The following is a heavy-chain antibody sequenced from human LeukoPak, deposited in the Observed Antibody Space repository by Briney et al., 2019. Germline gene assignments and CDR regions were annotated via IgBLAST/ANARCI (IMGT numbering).Heavy chain of an antibody. Sequence: PSETLSLTCTVSGGSITSGSHYWTWIRQDPGKGLEWIGSIYDSRFTYYNPSLESRLSMSVDSSENQLSLKLRSVTAADTAVYYCARYYGDHGRFDYWGQGTLVTVSS. V-gene: IGHV4-31*03. D-gene: IGHD4-17*01. CDR1: GGSITSGSHY. CDR3: ARYYGDHGRFDY. CDR2: IYDSRFT. J-gene: IGHJ4*02.